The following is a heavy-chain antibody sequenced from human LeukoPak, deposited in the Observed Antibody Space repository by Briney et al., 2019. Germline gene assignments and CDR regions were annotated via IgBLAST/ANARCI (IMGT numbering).Heavy chain of an antibody. Sequence: SETLSLTCTVSGGSISSSSYYWGWIRQPPGKGLEWIESIYYSGSTYYNPSLKSRVTISVDTSKNQFSLKLNSVTAADTAVYYCAGSYNWSDDFDYWGPGTLVTVSS. CDR3: AGSYNWSDDFDY. CDR1: GGSISSSSYY. CDR2: IYYSGST. J-gene: IGHJ4*02. V-gene: IGHV4-39*07. D-gene: IGHD1-1*01.